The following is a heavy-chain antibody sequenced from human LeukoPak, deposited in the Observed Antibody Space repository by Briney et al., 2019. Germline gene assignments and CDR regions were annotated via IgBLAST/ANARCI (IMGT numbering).Heavy chain of an antibody. V-gene: IGHV1-69*01. D-gene: IGHD3-22*01. CDR2: HIPSVGTA. J-gene: IGHJ4*02. CDR3: ARRDSSGYGPGGDY. Sequence: SVRVSRKVSGGILSSHAISWVRHAPAQGLECMGGHIPSVGTANYAQKFQGRGTITADESTSRAYMELSSLRSEDTAVYYCARRDSSGYGPGGDYWGQGTLVTVSS. CDR1: GGILSSHA.